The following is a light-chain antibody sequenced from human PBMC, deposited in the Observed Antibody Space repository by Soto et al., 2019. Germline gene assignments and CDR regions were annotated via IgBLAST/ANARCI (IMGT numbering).Light chain of an antibody. CDR1: QTISSW. V-gene: IGKV1-5*01. J-gene: IGKJ5*01. CDR3: QQYHTSSIT. CDR2: DAS. Sequence: DIPMTPSPATLSASLGDRATITCRASQTISSWLAWYQQKPGKAPNLLIYDASTLERGVPSRFSGTGSGTEFTLTIDRLQPDDFATYYCQQYHTSSITVGQGTRLEIK.